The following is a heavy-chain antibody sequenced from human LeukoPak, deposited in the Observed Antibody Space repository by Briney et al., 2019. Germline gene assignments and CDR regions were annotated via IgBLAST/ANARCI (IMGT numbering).Heavy chain of an antibody. CDR1: GASVNSGNYY. CDR2: IYTSGST. D-gene: IGHD1-26*01. Sequence: SETLSLTCTVSGASVNSGNYYWTWIRHPPGKRLEWIGRIYTSGSTNYNPSLKSRVTISIDASKNQFSLRLSSVTAADTAVYYCTRGGELMNFWGQGTLVTVSS. V-gene: IGHV4-61*02. J-gene: IGHJ4*02. CDR3: TRGGELMNF.